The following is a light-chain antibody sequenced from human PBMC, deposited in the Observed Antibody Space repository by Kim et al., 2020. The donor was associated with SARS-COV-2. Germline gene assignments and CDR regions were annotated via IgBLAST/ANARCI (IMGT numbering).Light chain of an antibody. J-gene: IGKJ2*01. Sequence: SASPGDKVTITCRLTQNIARYLAWFQQRPGKAPRLLIYAAYTLHTGAPSRFSGSGSGTDFTLTINPLQSEDSATYFCQQYFDFPYTFGQGTKLEI. CDR2: AAY. CDR1: QNIARY. V-gene: IGKV1D-8*02. CDR3: QQYFDFPYT.